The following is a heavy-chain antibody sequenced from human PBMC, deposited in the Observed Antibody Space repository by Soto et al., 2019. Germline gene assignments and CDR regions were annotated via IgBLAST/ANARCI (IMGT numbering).Heavy chain of an antibody. CDR1: GFMFSTTD. CDR2: IEGSGTIT. D-gene: IGHD3-10*01. J-gene: IGHJ5*01. Sequence: GGSLRLSCAASGFMFSTTDMSWVRQAPGKGLEWVTTIEGSGTITYYADSVRGRFTISRDNSKNTVYLQMDSLTADDTAVYYCVKNSGWFNSWGQGTPVTVSS. V-gene: IGHV3-23*01. CDR3: VKNSGWFNS.